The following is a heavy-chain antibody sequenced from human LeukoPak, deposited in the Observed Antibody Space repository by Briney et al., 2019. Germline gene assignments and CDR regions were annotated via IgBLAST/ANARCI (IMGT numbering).Heavy chain of an antibody. D-gene: IGHD6-13*01. CDR3: AREISGQQLVGFDY. V-gene: IGHV3-48*04. Sequence: GGSLRLSCAASGFTFSSYSMNWVRQAPGKGLEWVSYISSSSSTIYYADSVKGRFTISRDNAKNSLYLQMNSLRAEDTAVYYCAREISGQQLVGFDYWGQGTLVTVSS. CDR1: GFTFSSYS. J-gene: IGHJ4*02. CDR2: ISSSSSTI.